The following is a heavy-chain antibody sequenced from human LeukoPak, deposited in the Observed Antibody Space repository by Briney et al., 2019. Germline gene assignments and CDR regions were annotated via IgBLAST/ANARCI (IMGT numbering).Heavy chain of an antibody. D-gene: IGHD1-14*01. CDR1: GGSISSGGYY. CDR2: IYHSGST. CDR3: ARKAVTGYYYYGMDV. Sequence: SETLSLTCTVSGGSISSGGYYWSWIRQHPGKGLEWIGYIYHSGSTYYNPSLKSRVTISVDTSKNQFSLKLSSVTAADTAVYYCARKAVTGYYYYGMDVWGQGTTVTVSS. V-gene: IGHV4-31*03. J-gene: IGHJ6*02.